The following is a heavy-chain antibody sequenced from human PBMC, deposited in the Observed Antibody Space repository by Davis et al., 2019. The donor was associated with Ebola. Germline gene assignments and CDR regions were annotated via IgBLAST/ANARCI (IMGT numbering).Heavy chain of an antibody. Sequence: GESLKISCAASGFTFSSYAMSWVRQAPGKGLEWVSSISSSSSYIYYADSVKGRFTISRDNAKNSLYLQMNSLRAEDTAVYYCARDEYYYGSGSYTYYFDYWGQGTLVTVSS. V-gene: IGHV3-21*01. CDR3: ARDEYYYGSGSYTYYFDY. J-gene: IGHJ4*02. CDR1: GFTFSSYA. D-gene: IGHD3-10*01. CDR2: ISSSSSYI.